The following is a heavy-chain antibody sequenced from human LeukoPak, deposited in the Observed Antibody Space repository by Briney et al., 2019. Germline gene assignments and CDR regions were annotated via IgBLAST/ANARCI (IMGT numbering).Heavy chain of an antibody. D-gene: IGHD3-10*01. V-gene: IGHV4-39*07. Sequence: PPETLSLTCTVSGVSISSSNSYWGWIRQPPGKGLEWIGSIYYSGNTYYNPSLKSRVTISVDTSKNQFSLKLSSVTAADTAVYYCARLYYGSGTTSDYWGQGTLVTVSS. CDR3: ARLYYGSGTTSDY. CDR2: IYYSGNT. CDR1: GVSISSSNSY. J-gene: IGHJ4*02.